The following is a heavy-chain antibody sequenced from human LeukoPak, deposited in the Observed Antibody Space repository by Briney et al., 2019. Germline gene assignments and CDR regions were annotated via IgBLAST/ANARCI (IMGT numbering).Heavy chain of an antibody. D-gene: IGHD2-2*01. CDR3: ARVMEYCTTTSCYALGEDY. CDR2: IYRDGST. Sequence: PGGSLRLSCAASGFTVSRNYMSWVRHAPGKGLERVSFIYRDGSTYYADPVKGRFTISRDNSENKLYLQMSSPRAEDTAVYYCARVMEYCTTTSCYALGEDYWGQGTLVTVSS. J-gene: IGHJ4*02. V-gene: IGHV3-53*01. CDR1: GFTVSRNY.